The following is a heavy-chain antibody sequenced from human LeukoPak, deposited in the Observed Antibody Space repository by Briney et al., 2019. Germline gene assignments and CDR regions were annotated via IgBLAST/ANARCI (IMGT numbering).Heavy chain of an antibody. CDR1: GASISGHY. J-gene: IGHJ6*02. CDR3: ARFGVDYDMDV. Sequence: AETLSLTCTVSGASISGHYWTWIRQPPGKGLEWIGQIHYSGRPDYHPSLKSRVTISVDTSKNQLSLKVTSVPGADTAVYYCARFGVDYDMDVWGQGTTVTVSS. V-gene: IGHV4-59*11. D-gene: IGHD3-16*01. CDR2: IHYSGRP.